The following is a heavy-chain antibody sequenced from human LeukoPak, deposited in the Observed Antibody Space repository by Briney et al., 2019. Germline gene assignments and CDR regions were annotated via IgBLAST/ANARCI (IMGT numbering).Heavy chain of an antibody. CDR3: ARMVDTALDY. J-gene: IGHJ4*02. Sequence: PSETLSLTCTVSGGSISSYYWTWIRQPAGKGLEWIGRIHTSGSTNHNPSLKSRVTISVDTSKNQFSLKLSSVTAADTAVYYCARMVDTALDYWGQGTLVTVSS. CDR1: GGSISSYY. V-gene: IGHV4-4*07. D-gene: IGHD5-18*01. CDR2: IHTSGST.